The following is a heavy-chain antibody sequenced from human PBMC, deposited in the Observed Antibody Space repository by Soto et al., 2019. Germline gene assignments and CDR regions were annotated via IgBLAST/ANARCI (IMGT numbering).Heavy chain of an antibody. Sequence: QIQLVQSGAEVKKPGASVKVSCKASGYSFTTYVFSWVRQAPGQGLEWMGWIDTYTGNTNYAQKLQDRVTMTTATYPSTAYMELRSLRSDDTALYYCTRDPGIAAPGRGLGDYWGQGTLVTVSS. CDR2: IDTYTGNT. J-gene: IGHJ4*02. CDR3: TRDPGIAAPGRGLGDY. V-gene: IGHV1-18*01. D-gene: IGHD6-13*01. CDR1: GYSFTTYV.